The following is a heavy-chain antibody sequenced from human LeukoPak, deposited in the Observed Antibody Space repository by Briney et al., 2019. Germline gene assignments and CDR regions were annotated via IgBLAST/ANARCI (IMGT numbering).Heavy chain of an antibody. J-gene: IGHJ5*02. CDR1: GYTFTSYD. V-gene: IGHV1-8*01. CDR2: TNPNSGNT. CDR3: GPPSGWFDP. D-gene: IGHD4-17*01. Sequence: ASVKVSCKASGYTFTSYDINWVRQATGQGLEWMGWTNPNSGNTGYAQKFQGRVTMTRNTSIRSEDTAVYYCFLPRPVTTGVGPPSGWFDPWGQGTLVTVSS.